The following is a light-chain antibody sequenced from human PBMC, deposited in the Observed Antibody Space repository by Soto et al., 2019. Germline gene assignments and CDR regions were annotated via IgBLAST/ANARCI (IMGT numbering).Light chain of an antibody. Sequence: EIVLTQSPDTLSLSPGETATLSCRASQSVNSNYLAWYQQKPGQAPSLLIYGTSNRATGIPDRFSGSGSGTDFTLPISRLEPEDFAVFYCQQYDNSITFGQGTRLEI. CDR1: QSVNSNY. J-gene: IGKJ5*01. V-gene: IGKV3-20*01. CDR3: QQYDNSIT. CDR2: GTS.